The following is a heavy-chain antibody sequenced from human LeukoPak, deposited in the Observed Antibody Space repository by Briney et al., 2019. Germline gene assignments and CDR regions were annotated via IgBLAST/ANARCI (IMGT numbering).Heavy chain of an antibody. V-gene: IGHV1-8*01. D-gene: IGHD1-26*01. Sequence: ASVKVSCKASRYAFTSYDINWVRQATGQGLEWMGWMNPNSGNTGYAQKFQGRVTMTRNNSITTAYMELTSLRSEDTAVYYCARSPVGHNAWFDPWGQGTLVTVSS. CDR1: RYAFTSYD. CDR3: ARSPVGHNAWFDP. J-gene: IGHJ5*02. CDR2: MNPNSGNT.